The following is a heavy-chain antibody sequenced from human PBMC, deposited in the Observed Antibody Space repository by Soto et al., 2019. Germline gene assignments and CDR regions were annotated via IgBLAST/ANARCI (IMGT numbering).Heavy chain of an antibody. CDR1: GYTFTSYD. Sequence: ASVPVSCKASGYTFTSYDINWVGQATGQGLEWMGWMNPTSGNTGHAQNFQGRVTMTRTTSISTAYLELTGLRSEDTAVYYCARVSSGTSNYYYYYMDVWGKGTTVTVSS. CDR3: ARVSSGTSNYYYYYMDV. V-gene: IGHV1-8*01. D-gene: IGHD3-10*01. CDR2: MNPTSGNT. J-gene: IGHJ6*03.